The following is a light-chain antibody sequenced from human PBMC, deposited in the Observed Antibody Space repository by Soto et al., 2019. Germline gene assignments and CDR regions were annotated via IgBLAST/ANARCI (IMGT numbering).Light chain of an antibody. J-gene: IGLJ2*01. CDR1: SRDAGGYNY. V-gene: IGLV2-14*01. Sequence: LTQPASVSGSPGQSITISCTGTSRDAGGYNYVSWYQQYSDKAPKLMIYEVSNRHSGVSNRFSASKSGNTASLTISGLQAECEADYYCRSYTTGINLVSGGNLRVGGATQLTV. CDR2: EVS. CDR3: RSYTTGINLVSGGNLR.